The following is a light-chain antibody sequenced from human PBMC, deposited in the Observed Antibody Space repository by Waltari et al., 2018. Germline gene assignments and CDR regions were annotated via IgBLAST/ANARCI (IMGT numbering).Light chain of an antibody. CDR1: PSVTRA. CDR2: GAS. Sequence: EIVLTQSPGTLSLSPGESATLPCRTSPSVTRALAWYQQKPCQAPRLLIYGASNRATGIPDMFSGSGSGTDFSLTISSLEPEDFAVYYCQHYLRLPVTFGQGTKVEVK. V-gene: IGKV3-20*01. CDR3: QHYLRLPVT. J-gene: IGKJ1*01.